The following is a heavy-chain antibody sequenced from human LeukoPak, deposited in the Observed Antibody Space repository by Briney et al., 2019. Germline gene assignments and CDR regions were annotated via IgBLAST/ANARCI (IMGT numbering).Heavy chain of an antibody. V-gene: IGHV3-11*01. CDR2: ITDSGNTI. CDR1: GFTFSDYN. D-gene: IGHD3-9*01. J-gene: IGHJ6*02. CDR3: ARSTGLTGGGVDV. Sequence: GGSLRLSCAASGFTFSDYNMTWVRQAPGKGLEWVSYITDSGNTIHYADSVKGRFTISSDNAKNSLYLQMNSLRAEDTAVYYCARSTGLTGGGVDVSGQGTTVTVSS.